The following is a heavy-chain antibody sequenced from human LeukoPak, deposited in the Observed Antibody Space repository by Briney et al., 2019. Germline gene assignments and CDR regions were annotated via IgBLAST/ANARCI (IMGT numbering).Heavy chain of an antibody. CDR2: LYSGGRA. J-gene: IGHJ4*02. CDR3: AGHTDLDY. CDR1: EFTVSNNY. D-gene: IGHD4-17*01. Sequence: GGSLRLSCAASEFTVSNNYMSWVRQAPGKGLEWVSVLYSGGRAYYTDSVNGRFTISRDNSKNPLYLQMNSRRAVDTAIYYCAGHTDLDYWGQGTLDPVSS. V-gene: IGHV3-66*04.